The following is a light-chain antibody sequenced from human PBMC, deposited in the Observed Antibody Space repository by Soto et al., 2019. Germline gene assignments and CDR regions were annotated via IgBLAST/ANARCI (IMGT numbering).Light chain of an antibody. J-gene: IGKJ1*01. CDR2: GAS. V-gene: IGKV3-20*01. Sequence: EIVLTQSPGTLSLSPGERATLSCRASQSVSSSYLASYQQKPGQAPSLLIYGASRRATCIPDRLSGRGSGTGVLLTISRLAPEDFAVYYCQQYGSSPPWTFGHGTKVAI. CDR3: QQYGSSPPWT. CDR1: QSVSSSY.